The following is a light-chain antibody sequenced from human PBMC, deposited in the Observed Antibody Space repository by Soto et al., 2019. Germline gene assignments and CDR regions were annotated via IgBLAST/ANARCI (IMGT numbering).Light chain of an antibody. CDR1: QSVSSGN. CDR2: GAS. V-gene: IGKV3-20*01. Sequence: EIVLTQSPGTVSLSPGERATLSCRASQSVSSGNLAWYQQKPGQAPRLLIYGASSRATGIPDRFSGSGSETDFTLTISRLEPEDFAVYFCQDYGSSRTFGQGTKLEIK. J-gene: IGKJ2*01. CDR3: QDYGSSRT.